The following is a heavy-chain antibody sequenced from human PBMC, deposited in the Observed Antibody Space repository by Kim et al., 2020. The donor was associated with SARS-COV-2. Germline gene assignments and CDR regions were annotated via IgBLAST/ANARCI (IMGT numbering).Heavy chain of an antibody. Sequence: SGSTNDNPALKGRVTIAVDASKNQFSLKLNSMTAADTGVYYCARVCRGMDVWGQGTTVIVSS. V-gene: IGHV4-59*01. CDR2: SGST. CDR3: ARVCRGMDV. J-gene: IGHJ6*02.